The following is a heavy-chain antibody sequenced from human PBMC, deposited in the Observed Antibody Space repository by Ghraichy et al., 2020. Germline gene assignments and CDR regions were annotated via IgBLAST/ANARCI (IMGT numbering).Heavy chain of an antibody. J-gene: IGHJ4*02. CDR2: ISGSGGST. V-gene: IGHV3-23*01. Sequence: GSLRLSCAASGFTFSSYAMSWVRQAPGKGLELVSAISGSGGSTYYADSVKGRFTISRDNSKNTLYLQMNSLRAEDTAVYYCANGVAARPLYWGQGTLVTVSS. CDR1: GFTFSSYA. CDR3: ANGVAARPLY. D-gene: IGHD6-6*01.